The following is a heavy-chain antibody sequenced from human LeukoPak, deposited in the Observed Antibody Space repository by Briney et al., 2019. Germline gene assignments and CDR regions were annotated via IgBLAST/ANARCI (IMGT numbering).Heavy chain of an antibody. CDR1: GLTLSNYG. CDR3: ARDPGQYYYDSSGYYPDY. J-gene: IGHJ4*02. Sequence: GGSLRLSCAVSGLTLSNYGMSWVRQAPGKGLEWVAGISDSGGRTNYADSVKGRFTISRDNAKNSLYLQMNSLRAEDTAVYYCARDPGQYYYDSSGYYPDYWGQGTLVTVSS. V-gene: IGHV3-23*01. D-gene: IGHD3-22*01. CDR2: ISDSGGRT.